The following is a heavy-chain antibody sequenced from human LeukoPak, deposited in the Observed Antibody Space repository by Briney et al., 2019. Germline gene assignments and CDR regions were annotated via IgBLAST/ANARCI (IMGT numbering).Heavy chain of an antibody. V-gene: IGHV3-7*01. CDR1: GFTFSSYW. J-gene: IGHJ3*02. CDR2: IKQDGSEK. D-gene: IGHD6-13*01. Sequence: RGSLRLSCAASGFTFSSYWMSWVRQAPGKGLEWVANIKQDGSEKYYVDSVKGRFTISRDNAKNSLYLQMNSLRAEDTAVYYCARERRYSSSWYGGGAFDIWGQGTMVTVSS. CDR3: ARERRYSSSWYGGGAFDI.